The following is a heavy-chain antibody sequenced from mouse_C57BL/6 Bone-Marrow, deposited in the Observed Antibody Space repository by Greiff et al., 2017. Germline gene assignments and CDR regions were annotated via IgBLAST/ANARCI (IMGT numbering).Heavy chain of an antibody. J-gene: IGHJ1*03. D-gene: IGHD1-1*01. Sequence: QVQLPQSGAELVRPGASVKLFCKASGYTFTDYYLNWVKQRAGQGLEWIARSYPGSGNTYYNEKFKGKATLTAEKSSSTAYMQLSSLTSEDSAVYFCARSIYYYGSSLDWYFDVWGTGTTVTVSS. V-gene: IGHV1-76*01. CDR2: SYPGSGNT. CDR3: ARSIYYYGSSLDWYFDV. CDR1: GYTFTDYY.